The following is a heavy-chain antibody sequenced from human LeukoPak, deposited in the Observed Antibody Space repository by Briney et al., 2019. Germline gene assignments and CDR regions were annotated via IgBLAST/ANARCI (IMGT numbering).Heavy chain of an antibody. J-gene: IGHJ4*02. CDR3: ARHYDSRTYSSYYIDC. Sequence: PSETLSLTCTVSGSSISSGGYYWSWLRQHRGKGLEWIGYIYSSGSTFYNPSLRSRVIISVDTSKNQFSLTLDSVTVVDTAIYYCARHYDSRTYSSYYIDCWGQGTLVTVSS. CDR1: GSSISSGGYY. D-gene: IGHD3-22*01. V-gene: IGHV4-31*03. CDR2: IYSSGST.